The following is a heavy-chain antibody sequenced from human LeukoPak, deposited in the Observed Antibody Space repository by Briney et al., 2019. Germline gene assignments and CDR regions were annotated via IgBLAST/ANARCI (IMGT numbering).Heavy chain of an antibody. Sequence: GGSLRLSCAAFGFTFRNYCMGWVRQGPGKGLERVANIKQDGSQNYYVDCVKGRFTISRDNAKNSLYLQMNSLRAEDTAVYYCARDKSVGATPFDYWGQGTLVTVSS. CDR2: IKQDGSQN. CDR1: GFTFRNYC. J-gene: IGHJ4*02. D-gene: IGHD1-26*01. CDR3: ARDKSVGATPFDY. V-gene: IGHV3-7*05.